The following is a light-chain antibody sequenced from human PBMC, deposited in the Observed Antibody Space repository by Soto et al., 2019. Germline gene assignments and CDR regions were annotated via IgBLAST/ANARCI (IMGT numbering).Light chain of an antibody. J-gene: IGKJ2*01. CDR3: QYHENLPYT. Sequence: DIQMTQSPSSLSASVGDRVTITCQASQDITKYLSWFQQKPGKVPKLLIYDASELETGVPSRFSGRGSVLDFTFHISSLQHEGIVLYDWQYHENLPYTVGQGTKLDMK. CDR2: DAS. V-gene: IGKV1-33*01. CDR1: QDITKY.